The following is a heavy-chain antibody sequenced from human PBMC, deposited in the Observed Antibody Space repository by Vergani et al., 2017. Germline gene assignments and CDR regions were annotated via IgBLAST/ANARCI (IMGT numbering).Heavy chain of an antibody. CDR2: IYHSGST. J-gene: IGHJ6*04. V-gene: IGHV4-38-2*01. CDR1: GYSISSGYY. D-gene: IGHD3-10*01. CDR3: ASRTIGEYYYGSGRRNKNRDV. Sequence: QVQLQQWGAGLLKPSETLSLTCAVSGYSISSGYYWGWIRQPPGKGLEWIGSIYHSGSTYYNPSLKSRVTISVDTSKNQFSLKLSSVTAADTAVYYCASRTIGEYYYGSGRRNKNRDVWGKGTTVTVSS.